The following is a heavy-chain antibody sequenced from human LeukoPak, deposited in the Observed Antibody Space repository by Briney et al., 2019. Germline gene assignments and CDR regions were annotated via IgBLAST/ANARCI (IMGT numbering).Heavy chain of an antibody. CDR1: GFIFSSYW. J-gene: IGHJ4*02. CDR2: IKEDGSEK. D-gene: IGHD5-18*01. CDR3: ATYRQVLLPFES. V-gene: IGHV3-7*03. Sequence: GGSLRLSCEASGFIFSSYWMSWVRHTPEKGLEWVALIKEDGSEKKYVDSVKGRFTISRDNAKRSLYLQMNSLRAEDTAIYYCATYRQVLLPFESWGQGTLVTVSS.